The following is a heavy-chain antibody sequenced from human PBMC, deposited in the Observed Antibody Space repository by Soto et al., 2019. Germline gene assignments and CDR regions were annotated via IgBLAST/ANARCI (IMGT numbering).Heavy chain of an antibody. CDR2: IYYSGST. D-gene: IGHD3-22*01. J-gene: IGHJ4*02. CDR1: GGSVSSGSYY. Sequence: KSSETLSLTCTVSGGSVSSGSYYWSWIRQPPGKGLEWIGYIYYSGSTNYNPSLKSRVTISVDTSKNQFSLKLSSVTAADTAVYYCARVSYYDSSGLIDYWGQGTLVTVSS. V-gene: IGHV4-61*01. CDR3: ARVSYYDSSGLIDY.